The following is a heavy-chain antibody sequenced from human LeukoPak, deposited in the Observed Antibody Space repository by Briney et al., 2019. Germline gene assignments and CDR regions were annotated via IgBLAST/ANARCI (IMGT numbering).Heavy chain of an antibody. CDR3: ARAGITGTTYRFNY. CDR2: INPNSGGT. V-gene: IGHV1-2*02. CDR1: GYTFTGYY. Sequence: ASVKVSCKASGYTFTGYYMHWVRQAPGQGVEWMGWINPNSGGTNYARKFQGRVTMTRDTSISTAYMELSRLRSDDTAVYYCARAGITGTTYRFNYWGQGTLVTVSS. J-gene: IGHJ4*02. D-gene: IGHD1-7*01.